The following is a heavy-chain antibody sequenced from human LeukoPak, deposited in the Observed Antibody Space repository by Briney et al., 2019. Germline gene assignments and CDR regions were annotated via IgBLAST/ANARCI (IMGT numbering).Heavy chain of an antibody. CDR2: ISSSMISI. Sequence: GGSLRLSCAPSGFTFRRYTMTWVRQAPGQGLEWVSSISSSMISIDYADSVKDRFTISRDNARNLLYLQMNSLRAEDTAIYYCARLHDVLTGYLDYWGQGTLVTVPS. J-gene: IGHJ4*02. V-gene: IGHV3-21*01. D-gene: IGHD3-9*01. CDR3: ARLHDVLTGYLDY. CDR1: GFTFRRYT.